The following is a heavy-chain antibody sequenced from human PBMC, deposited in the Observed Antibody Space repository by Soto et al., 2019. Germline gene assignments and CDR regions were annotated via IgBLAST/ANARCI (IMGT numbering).Heavy chain of an antibody. CDR1: GGTFSSYA. V-gene: IGHV1-69*06. D-gene: IGHD1-26*01. J-gene: IGHJ4*02. Sequence: PEKVSCKASGGTFSSYAIRWVRQEPGQGLEWMGGIIPIFGTANYAQKFQGRVTITADNSTSTAYMELSSLRAEDTAVYYCASGRVGATRAPLYYFDYWGQGTLVTVSS. CDR3: ASGRVGATRAPLYYFDY. CDR2: IIPIFGTA.